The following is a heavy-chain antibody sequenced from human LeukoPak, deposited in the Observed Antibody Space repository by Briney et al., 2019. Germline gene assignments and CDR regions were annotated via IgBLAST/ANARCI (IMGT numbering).Heavy chain of an antibody. Sequence: GGSLRLSCAASGFTFRSYGMHWVRQAPGKGLEWVAFIRYDGTKKNYADSVKGRFTISRDNSKNTVYLEVSSLRAEDTAVYYCAKDPGGEVLPDYWGQGTLVTVS. CDR1: GFTFRSYG. CDR3: AKDPGGEVLPDY. J-gene: IGHJ4*02. CDR2: IRYDGTKK. V-gene: IGHV3-30*02. D-gene: IGHD1-26*01.